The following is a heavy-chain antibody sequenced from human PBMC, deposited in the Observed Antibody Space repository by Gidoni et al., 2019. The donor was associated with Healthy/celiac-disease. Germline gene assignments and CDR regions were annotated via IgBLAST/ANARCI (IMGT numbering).Heavy chain of an antibody. CDR1: GGSFSGYY. CDR3: ARGAVVTPYWFDP. J-gene: IGHJ5*02. CDR2: INHSGST. D-gene: IGHD2-21*02. V-gene: IGHV4-34*01. Sequence: QVQLQQWGAGLLKPSETLSLTCAVYGGSFSGYYWSWIRQPPGKGLEWIGEINHSGSTNYNPSLKSRVTISVDTSKNQFSLKLSSVTAADTAVYYGARGAVVTPYWFDPWGQGTLVTVSS.